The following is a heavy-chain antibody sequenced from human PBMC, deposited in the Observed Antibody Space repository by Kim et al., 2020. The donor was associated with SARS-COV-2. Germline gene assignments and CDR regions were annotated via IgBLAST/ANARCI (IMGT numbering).Heavy chain of an antibody. CDR2: IKQDGSEK. Sequence: GGSLRLSCAASGFTFSSYWMSWVRQAPGKGLEWVANIKQDGSEKYYVDSVKGRFTISRDNAKNSLYLQMNSLRAEDTAVYYCARGWITMVRGVDPLVDYWGQGTLVTVSS. CDR3: ARGWITMVRGVDPLVDY. V-gene: IGHV3-7*01. J-gene: IGHJ4*02. CDR1: GFTFSSYW. D-gene: IGHD3-10*01.